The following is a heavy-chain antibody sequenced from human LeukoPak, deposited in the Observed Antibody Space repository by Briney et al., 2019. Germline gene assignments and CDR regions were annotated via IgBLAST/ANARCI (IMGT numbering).Heavy chain of an antibody. D-gene: IGHD5-24*01. CDR1: GFTFSDYY. V-gene: IGHV3-11*01. J-gene: IGHJ4*02. Sequence: AGTLRLSCAASGFTFSDYYLSWSRQAPRKGLEWVSYISSSGSTIYYADSVKGRFTISRDNAKNSLYLQMNSLSAEDTAVYYCARDLRWLQPFEYWGQGTLVTVSS. CDR2: ISSSGSTI. CDR3: ARDLRWLQPFEY.